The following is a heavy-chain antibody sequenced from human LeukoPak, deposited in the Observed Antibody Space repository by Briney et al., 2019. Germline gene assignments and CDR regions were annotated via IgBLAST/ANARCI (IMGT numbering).Heavy chain of an antibody. CDR2: ITKGGATV. CDR3: ARLSVAVTRRFDL. CDR1: GFTLSNYE. Sequence: PGGSLRLSCATFGFTLSNYEMNWVRLTPGKGLEWISYITKGGATVLYAESVKGRFTIPRDNANNSLYLQMNSLRAEDTAFYFCARLSVAVTRRFDLWGQGTLVTVSS. V-gene: IGHV3-48*03. D-gene: IGHD6-19*01. J-gene: IGHJ5*02.